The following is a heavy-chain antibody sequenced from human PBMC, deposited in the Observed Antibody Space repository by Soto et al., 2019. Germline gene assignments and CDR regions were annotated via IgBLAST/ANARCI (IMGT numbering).Heavy chain of an antibody. CDR3: ARGRSSTSPYPIGY. Sequence: ASETLSLTCTVSGGSISSGGYYWSWIRQHPGKGLEWIGYIYYSGSTYYNPSLKSRVTISVDTSKNQFSLKLSSVTAADTAVYYCARGRSSTSPYPIGYRGQGTLVAVSS. D-gene: IGHD2-2*01. CDR1: GGSISSGGYY. V-gene: IGHV4-31*03. J-gene: IGHJ4*02. CDR2: IYYSGST.